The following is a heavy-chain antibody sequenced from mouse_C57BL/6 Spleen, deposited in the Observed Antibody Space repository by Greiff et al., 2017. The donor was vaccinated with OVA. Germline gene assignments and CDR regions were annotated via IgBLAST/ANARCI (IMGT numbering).Heavy chain of an antibody. D-gene: IGHD2-1*01. CDR3: VLYGNYDYYYAMDY. J-gene: IGHJ4*01. CDR1: GFNIKNTY. Sequence: VQLKESVAELVRPGASVKLSCTASGFNIKNTYMHWVKQRPEQGLEWIGRIDPANGNTKYAPKFQGKATITADTSSNTAYLQLSSLTSEDTAIYYCVLYGNYDYYYAMDYWGQGTSVTVSS. V-gene: IGHV14-3*01. CDR2: IDPANGNT.